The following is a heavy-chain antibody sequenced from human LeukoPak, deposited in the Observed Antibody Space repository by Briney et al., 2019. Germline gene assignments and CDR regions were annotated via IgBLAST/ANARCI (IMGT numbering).Heavy chain of an antibody. V-gene: IGHV4-4*07. D-gene: IGHD3-3*01. CDR2: IYTSGST. CDR3: ARDGYYDFWSGYDVDSGFDP. Sequence: SETLSLTCTVSGGSISSYYWSWIRQPAGKGLEWIGRIYTSGSTNYNPSLKSRVTMSVDTSKNQFSLKLSSVTAADTAVYYCARDGYYDFWSGYDVDSGFDPWGQGTLVTVSS. J-gene: IGHJ5*02. CDR1: GGSISSYY.